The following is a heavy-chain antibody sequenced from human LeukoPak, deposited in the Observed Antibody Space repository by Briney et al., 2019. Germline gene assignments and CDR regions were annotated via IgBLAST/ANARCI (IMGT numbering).Heavy chain of an antibody. CDR1: GFTFSSYA. D-gene: IGHD3-22*01. Sequence: GGSLRLSCAASGFTFSSYAMSWVRQAPGKGLEWVSAISGSGGSTYYADSVKGRFTISRDNSKNTLYLQMNSLRAEDTAVYYCAKDRAMIVVATGDAFDIWGQGTMVTVSS. V-gene: IGHV3-23*01. J-gene: IGHJ3*02. CDR2: ISGSGGST. CDR3: AKDRAMIVVATGDAFDI.